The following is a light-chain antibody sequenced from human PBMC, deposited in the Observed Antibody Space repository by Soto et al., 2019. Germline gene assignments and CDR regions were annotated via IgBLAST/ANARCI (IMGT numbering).Light chain of an antibody. CDR3: QHYGTSAL. CDR1: ESVSTSY. J-gene: IGKJ3*01. CDR2: VAS. V-gene: IGKV3-20*01. Sequence: EIVLTQSPGTLSLSPGERATLSCRASESVSTSYLAWYQQKPGQAPRLLIYVASGRATGIPDRFSVSASGTDFTLTISRLQPEDFPVYYCQHYGTSALFGPGTKVDIK.